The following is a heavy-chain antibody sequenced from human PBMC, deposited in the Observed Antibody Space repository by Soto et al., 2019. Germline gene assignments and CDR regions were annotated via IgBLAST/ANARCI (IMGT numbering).Heavy chain of an antibody. CDR3: ANLYYYGSGSPYYFDY. CDR2: ISGSGGST. D-gene: IGHD3-10*01. CDR1: GFTFSGFD. V-gene: IGHV3-23*01. J-gene: IGHJ4*02. Sequence: PGGSLRLSCEASGFTFSGFDMHWVRQAPGKGLEWVSAISGSGGSTYYADSVKGRFTISRDHSKNTLYLQMNSLRAEDTAVYYCANLYYYGSGSPYYFDYWGQGTLVTVSS.